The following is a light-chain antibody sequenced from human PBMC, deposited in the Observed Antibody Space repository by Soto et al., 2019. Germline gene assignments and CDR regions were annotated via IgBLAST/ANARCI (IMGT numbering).Light chain of an antibody. CDR2: AAS. V-gene: IGKV1-6*01. Sequence: AIQMTQSASSLSASVGDRVTITCRARQGLRNDLGWYQQKPGKAPKVLLYAASSLQSGVPSRFSGSGSGTEFTLTISSLQPEDFATYYCLQDYNYPRACGQGTKVEIK. CDR1: QGLRND. CDR3: LQDYNYPRA. J-gene: IGKJ1*01.